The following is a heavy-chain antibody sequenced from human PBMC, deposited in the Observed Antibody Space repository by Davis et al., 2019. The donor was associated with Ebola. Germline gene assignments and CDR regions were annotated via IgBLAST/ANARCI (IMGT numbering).Heavy chain of an antibody. J-gene: IGHJ6*02. CDR2: ISSSSSYI. CDR1: GFTFSSYS. D-gene: IGHD6-13*01. Sequence: GESLKISCAASGFTFSSYSMNWVRQAPGKGLEWVSSISSSSSYIYYADSVKGRFTISRDNAKNSLYLQMNSLRAGDTAVYYCARVRGSGARIAAAGYGMDVWGQGTTVTVSS. V-gene: IGHV3-21*01. CDR3: ARVRGSGARIAAAGYGMDV.